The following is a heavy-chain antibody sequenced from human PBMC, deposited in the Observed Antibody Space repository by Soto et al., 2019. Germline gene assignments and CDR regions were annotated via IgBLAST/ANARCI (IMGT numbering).Heavy chain of an antibody. Sequence: SETLSLTCAVDAGSFSGHFWSWIRQPPGKGLEWIGEINHSGSTNFNPSLKSRVTISVDTSKNQFSLKVNSLTAADTAVYYCARGISLTVEVQRDAPDKYYFDSWGQGTVVTVSS. CDR1: AGSFSGHF. CDR3: ARGISLTVEVQRDAPDKYYFDS. V-gene: IGHV4-34*01. D-gene: IGHD2-21*01. J-gene: IGHJ4*02. CDR2: INHSGST.